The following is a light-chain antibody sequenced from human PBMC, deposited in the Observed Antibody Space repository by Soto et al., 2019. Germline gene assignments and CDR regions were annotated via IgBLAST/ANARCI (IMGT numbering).Light chain of an antibody. CDR3: QQYDNLPLT. CDR1: QDISNY. V-gene: IGKV1-33*01. J-gene: IGKJ4*01. Sequence: DIQMTQSPSSLSASVGDRVTITCQASQDISNYLNWYQQKPGKAPKLLIYDASNLETGVPSRFSGSGSGTDFTFTISSLQPEDIATYYCQQYDNLPLTFGGGDQGGDQT. CDR2: DAS.